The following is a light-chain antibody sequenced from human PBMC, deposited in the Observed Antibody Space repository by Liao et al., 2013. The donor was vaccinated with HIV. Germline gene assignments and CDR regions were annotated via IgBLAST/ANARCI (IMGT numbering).Light chain of an antibody. CDR1: KLGDKY. CDR3: QAWDRSSDVV. J-gene: IGLJ2*01. Sequence: SYEVNQPPSVSVSPGQTASVTCSGDKLGDKYVSWYQQRPGQSPVLVIYEDTKRPSGIPQRFSGSNSGNTATLTISGTQAMDEADYFCQAWDRSSDVVFGGGTKLTVL. CDR2: EDT. V-gene: IGLV3-1*01.